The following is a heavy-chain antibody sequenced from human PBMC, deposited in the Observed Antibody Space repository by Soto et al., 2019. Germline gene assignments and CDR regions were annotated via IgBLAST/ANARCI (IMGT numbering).Heavy chain of an antibody. CDR1: GFTFSSYA. J-gene: IGHJ4*02. Sequence: PGGSLRLSCAASGFTFSSYAMSWVRQAPGKGLEWVSVISGSDDSTYYADSVKGRFTISRDNSKNTLYLQMNSLRAEDTAVYYCARGGGPFMNSVTNPFDYWGQGTLVTVSS. D-gene: IGHD4-17*01. CDR2: ISGSDDST. V-gene: IGHV3-23*01. CDR3: ARGGGPFMNSVTNPFDY.